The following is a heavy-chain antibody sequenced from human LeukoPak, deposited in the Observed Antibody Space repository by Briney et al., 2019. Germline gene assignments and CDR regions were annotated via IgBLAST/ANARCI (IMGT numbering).Heavy chain of an antibody. J-gene: IGHJ5*02. V-gene: IGHV3-74*01. Sequence: GGSLRLSCAASGFIFSSYWMHWVRQAPGKGLVWVSRINSDGSSTSYADSVKGRFTVSRDNAKNTLYLQMNSLRAVDTAVYYCARGRYCSSTGCYGSPDWFDPWGQGTLVTVSS. CDR3: ARGRYCSSTGCYGSPDWFDP. CDR2: INSDGSST. D-gene: IGHD2-2*01. CDR1: GFIFSSYW.